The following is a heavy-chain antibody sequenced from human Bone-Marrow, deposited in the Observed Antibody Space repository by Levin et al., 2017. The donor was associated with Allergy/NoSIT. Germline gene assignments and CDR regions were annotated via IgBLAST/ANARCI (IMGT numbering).Heavy chain of an antibody. D-gene: IGHD3-16*01. Sequence: GGSLRLSCAGPRMRFSRAVIHWVRQPPGKGLEWVAVIAHDASNTIYADSVKGRFTISRDNSEGILYLQMNSLRVDDTALYFCAGAGPTSNYADAFDWWGQGALVTVAS. CDR1: RMRFSRAV. J-gene: IGHJ4*02. V-gene: IGHV3-30*03. CDR2: IAHDASNT. CDR3: AGAGPTSNYADAFDW.